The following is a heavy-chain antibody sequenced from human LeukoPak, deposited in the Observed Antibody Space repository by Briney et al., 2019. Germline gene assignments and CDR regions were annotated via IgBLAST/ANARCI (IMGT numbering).Heavy chain of an antibody. J-gene: IGHJ4*02. CDR3: ARGSTYYYGSGSNYFDY. Sequence: PSETLSLTCTVSGGSISSYYWSWIRQPAGKGLEWIGRIYTSGSTNYNPSLKSRVTISVDTSKNRFSLKLSSVTAADTAVYYCARGSTYYYGSGSNYFDYWGQGTLVTVSS. V-gene: IGHV4-4*07. CDR2: IYTSGST. D-gene: IGHD3-10*01. CDR1: GGSISSYY.